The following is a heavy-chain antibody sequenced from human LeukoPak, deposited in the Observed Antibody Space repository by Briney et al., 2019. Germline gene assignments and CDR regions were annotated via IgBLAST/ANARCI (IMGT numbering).Heavy chain of an antibody. Sequence: GGSLRLSCAASGFTFSSYAMHWVRQAPGKGLEWVAVISYDGSNKYYADSVKGRFTISRDNSKNTLYLQMNSLRAEDTAVYYCEGVGANLDYWGQGTLVTVSS. CDR1: GFTFSSYA. CDR2: ISYDGSNK. D-gene: IGHD1-26*01. V-gene: IGHV3-30-3*01. J-gene: IGHJ4*02. CDR3: EGVGANLDY.